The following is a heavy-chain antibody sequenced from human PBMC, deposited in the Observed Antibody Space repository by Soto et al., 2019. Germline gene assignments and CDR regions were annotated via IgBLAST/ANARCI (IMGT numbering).Heavy chain of an antibody. CDR3: ARGVELNWFDP. D-gene: IGHD1-26*01. CDR1: GGPFSSYA. CDR2: IIPIFGTA. V-gene: IGHV1-69*13. J-gene: IGHJ5*02. Sequence: VKFSCNAYGGPFSSYAISWVRQAPGQGLELMGWIIPIFGTANYAQKFQGRVTITADKSTSTAYMAMSSLRSEDTAVYYCARGVELNWFDPSVQATLVTVSS.